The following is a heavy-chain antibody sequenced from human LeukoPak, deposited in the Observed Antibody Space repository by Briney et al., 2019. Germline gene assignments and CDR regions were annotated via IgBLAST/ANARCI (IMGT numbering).Heavy chain of an antibody. CDR1: GFTVSSNY. J-gene: IGHJ4*02. CDR2: ISGSGGST. Sequence: GGSLRLSCAASGFTVSSNYMSWVRQAPGKGLEWVSAISGSGGSTYYADSVKGRFTISRDNSKNTLYLQMNSLRAEDTAVYYCAKPSVWMTTDYWGQGTLVTVSS. D-gene: IGHD4-11*01. V-gene: IGHV3-23*01. CDR3: AKPSVWMTTDY.